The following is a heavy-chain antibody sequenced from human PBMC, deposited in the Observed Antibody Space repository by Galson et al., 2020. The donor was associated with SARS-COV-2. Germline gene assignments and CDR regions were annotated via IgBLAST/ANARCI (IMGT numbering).Heavy chain of an antibody. D-gene: IGHD6-19*01. CDR1: GFTFSRYG. V-gene: IGHV3-33*01. CDR2: IWYDGSNK. CDR3: AREEWLVTQHKVFDP. Sequence: GESLKIPCAASGFTFSRYGMHWVRQATGKGLEWVAGIWYDGSNKYYADSVKGRFTISRDNSKNTLYLQMNSLRAEDTAVYYCAREEWLVTQHKVFDPWGQGTLVTVSS. J-gene: IGHJ5*02.